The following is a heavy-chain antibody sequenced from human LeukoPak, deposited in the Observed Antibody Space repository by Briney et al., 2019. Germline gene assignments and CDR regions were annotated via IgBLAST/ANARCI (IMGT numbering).Heavy chain of an antibody. CDR1: GFTFSNAW. D-gene: IGHD1-14*01. CDR2: IRQDVSET. J-gene: IGHJ3*02. V-gene: IGHV3-7*03. CDR3: ARSVNRAFDI. Sequence: GGSLRLSCAASGFTFSNAWMSWVRQALGKGLEWVAEIRQDVSETYYVDSVKGRFTVSRDNADNSLYLQMNSLRAEDTAIYYCARSVNRAFDIWGQGTMVTVSS.